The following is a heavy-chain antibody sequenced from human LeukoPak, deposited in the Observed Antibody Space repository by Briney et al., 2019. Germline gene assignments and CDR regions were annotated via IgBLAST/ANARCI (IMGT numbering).Heavy chain of an antibody. Sequence: PGGSLRLSCAASGFTFSSYWMSWVRQAPGKGLEWVANIKQDGSEKYYVDSVKGRFTISRDNAKNSLYLQMNSLRAEDTAVYYCARAEAGDYDYYYYYYMDVWGKGTTVTISS. J-gene: IGHJ6*03. CDR1: GFTFSSYW. D-gene: IGHD4-17*01. CDR3: ARAEAGDYDYYYYYYMDV. V-gene: IGHV3-7*01. CDR2: IKQDGSEK.